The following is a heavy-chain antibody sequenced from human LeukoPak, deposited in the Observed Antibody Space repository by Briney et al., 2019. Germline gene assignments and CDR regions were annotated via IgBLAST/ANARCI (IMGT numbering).Heavy chain of an antibody. D-gene: IGHD6-19*01. CDR2: IDPSSGGS. CDR1: GYTFTTYF. Sequence: GASVKVSCKASGYTFTTYFLHWVRQAPGQGLEWMGIIDPSSGGSTSAQKFQVRVTMTRDMSTSTVYMELSSLTSEDTAVYYCARLGGSAWHLDHWGQGILVTVSS. J-gene: IGHJ4*02. V-gene: IGHV1-46*01. CDR3: ARLGGSAWHLDH.